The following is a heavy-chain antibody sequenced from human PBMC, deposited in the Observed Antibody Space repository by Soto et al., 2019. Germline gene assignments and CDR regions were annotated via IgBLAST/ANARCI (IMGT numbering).Heavy chain of an antibody. CDR3: ARYDRSGYYWLYYYYGMDV. Sequence: EVQLVESGGGLVKPGGSLRLSCAASGFTFSTYSMNWVRQAPGKGLEWVSSISSSSSYIYYADLVKGRFTISRDNAKNSLYLQMTRRGAGVTAVYYCARYDRSGYYWLYYYYGMDVWGQGTTVTVSS. V-gene: IGHV3-21*01. CDR2: ISSSSSYI. J-gene: IGHJ6*02. D-gene: IGHD3-22*01. CDR1: GFTFSTYS.